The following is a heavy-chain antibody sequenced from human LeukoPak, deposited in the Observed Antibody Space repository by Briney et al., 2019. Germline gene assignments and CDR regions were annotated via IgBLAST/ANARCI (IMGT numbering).Heavy chain of an antibody. J-gene: IGHJ3*02. CDR2: IVPVFGTA. Sequence: SVKVSCKASGGTFSSHAISWVRQAPGQGLEWVGGIVPVFGTANYAQKFQDRVTITTDESTSTAYMELSSLRSEDTALYYCARKVLLTHDIHYGTDAFDIWGQGTVVTVSS. CDR3: ARKVLLTHDIHYGTDAFDI. CDR1: GGTFSSHA. V-gene: IGHV1-69*05. D-gene: IGHD3-10*01.